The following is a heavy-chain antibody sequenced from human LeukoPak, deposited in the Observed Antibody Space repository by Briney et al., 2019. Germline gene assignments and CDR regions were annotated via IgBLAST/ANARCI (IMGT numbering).Heavy chain of an antibody. J-gene: IGHJ5*02. CDR3: ARDVAYDFWSGYSAERWFDP. D-gene: IGHD3-3*01. CDR1: GGSISSYY. V-gene: IGHV4-4*07. Sequence: SETLPLTCTVSGGSISSYYWSWIRQPAGKGLEWIGRIYTSGSTNYNPSLKSRVTMSVDTSKNQFSLKLSSVTAADTAVYYCARDVAYDFWSGYSAERWFDPWGQGTLVTVSS. CDR2: IYTSGST.